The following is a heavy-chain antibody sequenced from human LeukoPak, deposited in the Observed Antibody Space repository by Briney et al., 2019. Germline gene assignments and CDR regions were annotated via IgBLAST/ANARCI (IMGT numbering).Heavy chain of an antibody. Sequence: SETLSLTCTVSGGSISSSSYYWGWIRQPPGKGLEWIGSIYYSGSTYYNPSLKSRVTISVDTSKNQFSLKLSSVTAADTAVYYCARDWAQGGDFGYWGQGTLVTVSS. V-gene: IGHV4-39*07. CDR1: GGSISSSSYY. J-gene: IGHJ4*02. CDR3: ARDWAQGGDFGY. D-gene: IGHD3-16*01. CDR2: IYYSGST.